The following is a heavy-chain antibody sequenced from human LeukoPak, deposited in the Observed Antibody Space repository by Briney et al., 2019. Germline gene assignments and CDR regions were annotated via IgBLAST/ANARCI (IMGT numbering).Heavy chain of an antibody. D-gene: IGHD3-3*01. Sequence: LSLKSRVTISVDTSKNQFSLKLSSVTAADTAVYYCAREEVRFLEWLNYPYYYYMDVWGKGTTVTVSS. V-gene: IGHV4-30-2*05. CDR3: AREEVRFLEWLNYPYYYYMDV. J-gene: IGHJ6*03.